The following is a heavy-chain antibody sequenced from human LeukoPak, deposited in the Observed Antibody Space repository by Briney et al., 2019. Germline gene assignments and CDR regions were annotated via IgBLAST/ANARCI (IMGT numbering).Heavy chain of an antibody. CDR3: ARDQGNWFDP. CDR1: GGSISNYY. Sequence: SETLSLTCTVSGGSISNYYWSWIRQPAGEGLEWIGRFYTRGSTNYNPSLKSRVTMSVDTSKNQFSLKLSSVTAADTAVYYCARDQGNWFDPWGQGTLVTVSS. V-gene: IGHV4-4*07. J-gene: IGHJ5*02. CDR2: FYTRGST.